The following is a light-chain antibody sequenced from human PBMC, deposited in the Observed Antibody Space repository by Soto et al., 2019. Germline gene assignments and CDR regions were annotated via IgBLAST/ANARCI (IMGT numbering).Light chain of an antibody. CDR2: GAS. CDR3: QQYGSSPRT. Sequence: EIVLTQSPGTLSLSPGERATLSCRASQSVSSSYLAWYQQTPGQAPRLLIYGASSRATGIPDRFSGSGSGTDFTITISRLEPEDIAVYYCQQYGSSPRTFGQGTKVEIK. J-gene: IGKJ1*01. CDR1: QSVSSSY. V-gene: IGKV3-20*01.